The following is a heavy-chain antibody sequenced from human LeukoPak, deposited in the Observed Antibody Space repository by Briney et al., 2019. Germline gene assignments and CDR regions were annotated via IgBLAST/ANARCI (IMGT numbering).Heavy chain of an antibody. V-gene: IGHV1-46*01. CDR2: INPSGGST. D-gene: IGHD6-19*01. Sequence: GASVKVSCKASGYTFTSYYMHLVRQAPGQGLEWMGIINPSGGSTSYAQKFQGRVTMTRDTSTSTVYMELSSLRSEDTAVYYCARIPVADTSFDYWGQGTLVTVSS. CDR1: GYTFTSYY. CDR3: ARIPVADTSFDY. J-gene: IGHJ4*02.